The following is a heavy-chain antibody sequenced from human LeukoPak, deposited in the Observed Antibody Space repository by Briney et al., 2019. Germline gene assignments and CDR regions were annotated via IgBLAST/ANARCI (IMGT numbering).Heavy chain of an antibody. D-gene: IGHD3-16*01. Sequence: GGSLRLSCAASGFTFDDYGMSWVRQAPGKGLEWVAVISYDGSNKYYADSVKGRFTISRDNSKNTLYLQMNSLRAEDTAVYYCAKAMITNGSGGGNGMDVWGKGTTVTVSS. CDR2: ISYDGSNK. CDR3: AKAMITNGSGGGNGMDV. V-gene: IGHV3-30*18. J-gene: IGHJ6*04. CDR1: GFTFDDYG.